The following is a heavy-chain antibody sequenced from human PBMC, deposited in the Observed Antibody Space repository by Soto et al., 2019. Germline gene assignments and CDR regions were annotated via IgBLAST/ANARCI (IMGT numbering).Heavy chain of an antibody. V-gene: IGHV3-11*01. CDR1: GFTFSDYY. CDR2: ISSSGSTI. J-gene: IGHJ6*03. CDR3: ARNLYDFWSGLRNYYYYYMDV. D-gene: IGHD3-3*01. Sequence: GGSLRLSCAASGFTFSDYYMSWIRQAPGKGLEWVSYISSSGSTIYYADSVKGRFTISRDNAKNSLYLQMNSLRAEDTAVYYCARNLYDFWSGLRNYYYYYMDVWGKGTTVTVSS.